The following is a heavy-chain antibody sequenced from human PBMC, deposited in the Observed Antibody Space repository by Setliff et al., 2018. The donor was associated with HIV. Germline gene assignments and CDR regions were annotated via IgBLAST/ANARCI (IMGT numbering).Heavy chain of an antibody. CDR1: GYTFTSYY. CDR2: VYPSDGST. CDR3: AREDY. V-gene: IGHV1-46*01. Sequence: ASVKVSCKASGYTFTSYYMHWVRQAPGQGLEWMGMVYPSDGSTSYAQKFQGRVTITRDTSASTAYMELSSLRSEDTAVYYCAREDYWGQGTLVTVSS. J-gene: IGHJ4*02.